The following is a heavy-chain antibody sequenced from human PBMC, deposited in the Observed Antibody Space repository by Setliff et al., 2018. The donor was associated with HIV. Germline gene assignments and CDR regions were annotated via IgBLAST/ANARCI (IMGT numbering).Heavy chain of an antibody. D-gene: IGHD6-13*01. J-gene: IGHJ4*02. V-gene: IGHV4-4*08. CDR1: GGSISSYS. Sequence: PSETLSLTCTVSGGSISSYSWSWIRQPPGKGLEWIGYIYTSGSTNYNPSLKSRVTISVDTSKNQFSLKLSSVTAADTAVYYCARSGSSWYDYWGQVTLVTVSS. CDR2: IYTSGST. CDR3: ARSGSSWYDY.